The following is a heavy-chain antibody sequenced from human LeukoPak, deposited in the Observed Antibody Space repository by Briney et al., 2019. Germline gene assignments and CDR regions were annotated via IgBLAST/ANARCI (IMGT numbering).Heavy chain of an antibody. CDR2: IYYSGST. CDR1: GGSISSGGYH. V-gene: IGHV4-31*03. CDR3: ARLGWYQLPRFNWFDP. Sequence: SETLSLTCTVSGGSISSGGYHWSWIRQHPGKGLEWIGYIYYSGSTYYNPSLKSRVTISVDTSKNQFSLKLSSVTAADTAVYYCARLGWYQLPRFNWFDPWGQGTLVTVSS. D-gene: IGHD2-2*01. J-gene: IGHJ5*02.